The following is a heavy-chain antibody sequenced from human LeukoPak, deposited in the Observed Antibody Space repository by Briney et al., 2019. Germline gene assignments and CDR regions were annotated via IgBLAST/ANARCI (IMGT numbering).Heavy chain of an antibody. J-gene: IGHJ4*02. CDR3: ARDIGVVGPDLDY. D-gene: IGHD2-2*01. CDR1: GLTFSSYA. CDR2: ISPTSGTI. V-gene: IGHV3-48*01. Sequence: GGSLRLSCAASGLTFSSYAMSWVRQAPGKGLEWISYISPTSGTIFYADSVKGRFTISRDNARNSLYLQMNSLRAEDTAVYYCARDIGVVGPDLDYWGQGTLVTFSS.